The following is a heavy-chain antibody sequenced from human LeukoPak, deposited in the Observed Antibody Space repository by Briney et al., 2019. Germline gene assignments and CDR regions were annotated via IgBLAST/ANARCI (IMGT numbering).Heavy chain of an antibody. D-gene: IGHD6-13*01. J-gene: IGHJ6*03. CDR2: ISGGST. V-gene: IGHV3-38-3*01. CDR1: GFTVSSNE. Sequence: GGSLRLSCAASGFTVSSNEMSWVRQAPGKGLEWVSSISGGSTYYADSRKGRFTISRDNSKNTLHLQMNSLRAEDTAVYYCSVAAAGIHPYYYYYMDVWGKGTTVTVSS. CDR3: SVAAAGIHPYYYYYMDV.